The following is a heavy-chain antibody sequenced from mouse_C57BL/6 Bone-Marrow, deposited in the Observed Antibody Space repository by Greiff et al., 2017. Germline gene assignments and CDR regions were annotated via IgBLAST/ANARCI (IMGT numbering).Heavy chain of an antibody. V-gene: IGHV1-81*01. CDR2: IYPRSGNT. D-gene: IGHD1-1*01. Sequence: LQESGAELARPGASVKLSCKASGYTFTSYGISWVKQRTGQGLEWIGEIYPRSGNTYYNEKFKGKATLTADKSSSTAYMELRSLTSEDSAVXFCARNYYGSSSPWFAYWGQGTLVTVSA. CDR1: GYTFTSYG. J-gene: IGHJ3*01. CDR3: ARNYYGSSSPWFAY.